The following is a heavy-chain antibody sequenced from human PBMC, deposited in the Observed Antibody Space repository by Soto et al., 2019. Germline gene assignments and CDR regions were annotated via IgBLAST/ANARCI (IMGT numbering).Heavy chain of an antibody. Sequence: SVKVSCKASGGTFSSYAISWVRQAPGQGLEWMGGIIPIFGTANYAQKFQGRVTITADESTSTAYMELSSLRSEDTAVYYCARDQRHYYASSGYYPKPFDYWGQGTLVTVSS. CDR3: ARDQRHYYASSGYYPKPFDY. CDR2: IIPIFGTA. CDR1: GGTFSSYA. D-gene: IGHD3-22*01. V-gene: IGHV1-69*13. J-gene: IGHJ4*02.